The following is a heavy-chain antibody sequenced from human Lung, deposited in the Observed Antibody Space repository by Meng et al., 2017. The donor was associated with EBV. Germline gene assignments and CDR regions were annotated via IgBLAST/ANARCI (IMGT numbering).Heavy chain of an antibody. Sequence: QGQLQGAGPGLVKPSQTLSLTCAVSGGSVSSGGYYWSWIRQPPGKGLEWIGYIYSSGSTYYNPSLKSRASISIDTSKNQFSLKVTSPTAADTAVYYCGVGLGSYNSHWGQGTLVTVSS. CDR3: GVGLGSYNSH. J-gene: IGHJ4*02. V-gene: IGHV4-30-4*01. CDR2: IYSSGST. D-gene: IGHD1-26*01. CDR1: GGSVSSGGYY.